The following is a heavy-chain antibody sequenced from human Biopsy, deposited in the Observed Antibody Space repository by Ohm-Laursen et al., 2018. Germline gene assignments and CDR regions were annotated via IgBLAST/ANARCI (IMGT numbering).Heavy chain of an antibody. CDR3: ARGTGRYYVYGAFDI. J-gene: IGHJ3*02. CDR1: GDSINNYY. V-gene: IGHV4-4*07. D-gene: IGHD1-26*01. CDR2: IYTSGSP. Sequence: GTLSLTCVVSGDSINNYYWSWIRQPAGQGLEWIGRIYTSGSPNYNLFLESRVTMSVDTSKNQFSLNLRSVTAADTAVYYCARGTGRYYVYGAFDIWGQGTVVTVSS.